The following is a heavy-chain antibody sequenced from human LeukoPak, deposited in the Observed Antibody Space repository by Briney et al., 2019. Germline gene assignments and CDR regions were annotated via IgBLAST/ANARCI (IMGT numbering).Heavy chain of an antibody. D-gene: IGHD3-3*01. CDR3: ARGGIFGVVKKIKNYFDY. J-gene: IGHJ4*02. CDR1: GGSISSISYH. CDR2: IYYSGST. Sequence: SETLSLTCTVSGGSISSISYHWGWIRQPPGKGLEWIGGIYYSGSTYYNPSLKSRVTISVDTSKNQFSLNLSSVAAADTAVYYCARGGIFGVVKKIKNYFDYWGQGTLVTVSS. V-gene: IGHV4-39*01.